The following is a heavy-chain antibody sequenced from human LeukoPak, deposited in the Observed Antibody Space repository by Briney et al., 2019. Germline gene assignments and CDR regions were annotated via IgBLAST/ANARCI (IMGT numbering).Heavy chain of an antibody. CDR2: FDPEDGET. CDR1: GYTLTELS. V-gene: IGHV1-24*01. J-gene: IGHJ3*02. Sequence: EASVKVSCKVSGYTLTELSMHWVRQAPGKGREWMGGFDPEDGETIYAQKFQGRVTMTEDTSTDTAYMELSSLRSEDTAVYYCATLFEDSSGYDAFDIWGQGTMVTVSS. D-gene: IGHD3-22*01. CDR3: ATLFEDSSGYDAFDI.